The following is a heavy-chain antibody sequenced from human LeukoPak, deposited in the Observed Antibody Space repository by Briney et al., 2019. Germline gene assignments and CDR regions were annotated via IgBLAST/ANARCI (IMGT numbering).Heavy chain of an antibody. CDR3: ARRVRYYDFWSGYYPHFDY. Sequence: PSETLSLTCAVSGGSISSGGYSWSWIRQPPGKGLEWIGEINHSGSTNYNPSLKSRVTISVDTSKNQFSLKLSSVTAADTAVYYCARRVRYYDFWSGYYPHFDYWGQGTLVTVSS. D-gene: IGHD3-3*01. J-gene: IGHJ4*02. CDR1: GGSISSGGYS. V-gene: IGHV4-30-2*01. CDR2: INHSGST.